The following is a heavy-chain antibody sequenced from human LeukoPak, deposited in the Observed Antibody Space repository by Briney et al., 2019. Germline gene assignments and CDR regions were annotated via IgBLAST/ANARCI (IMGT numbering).Heavy chain of an antibody. V-gene: IGHV1-8*01. CDR1: GYTFTSYD. Sequence: ASVKVSCKASGYTFTSYDINWVRQATGQGLEWMGWMNPNSGNTGYAQKFQGRVTMTMNTSISKAYMELSRLRSEDTAVYYCARSYYYDSSGYYYVWWFDPWGQGTLVTVSS. CDR2: MNPNSGNT. D-gene: IGHD3-22*01. J-gene: IGHJ5*02. CDR3: ARSYYYDSSGYYYVWWFDP.